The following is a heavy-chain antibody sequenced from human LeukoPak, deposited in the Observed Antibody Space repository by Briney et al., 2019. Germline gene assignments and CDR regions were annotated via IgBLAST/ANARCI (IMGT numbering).Heavy chain of an antibody. V-gene: IGHV1-69*13. CDR1: GGTFSSYA. CDR2: IIPIFGTA. D-gene: IGHD3-3*01. CDR3: ARYLEDYDVGSAFDI. J-gene: IGHJ3*02. Sequence: ASVKVSCKASGGTFSSYAISWVRQAPGQGLEWMGGIIPIFGTANYAQKFQGRVTITADESTSTAYMELSSLRSEDTAVYYCARYLEDYDVGSAFDIWGQGTMVTVSS.